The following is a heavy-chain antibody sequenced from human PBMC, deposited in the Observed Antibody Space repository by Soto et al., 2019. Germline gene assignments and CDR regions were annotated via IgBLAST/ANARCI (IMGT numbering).Heavy chain of an antibody. J-gene: IGHJ5*02. CDR1: GFTFSSYG. CDR3: ARDKGTTCLDT. CDR2: IWYDGSNK. Sequence: PGGSLRLSCAASGFTFSSYGMHWVRQAPGKGLEWVAVIWYDGSNKYYADSVKGRFTISRDNSKNTLSLQMNSLRVEDTAVYYCARDKGTTCLDTWGQGILVTVSS. D-gene: IGHD1-7*01. V-gene: IGHV3-33*01.